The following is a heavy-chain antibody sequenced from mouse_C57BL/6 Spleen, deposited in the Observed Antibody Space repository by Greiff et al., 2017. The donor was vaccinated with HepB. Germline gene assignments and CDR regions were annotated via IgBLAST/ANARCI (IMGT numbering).Heavy chain of an antibody. CDR3: ARSFYGDPLLYFDV. CDR1: GYAFSSSW. D-gene: IGHD2-13*01. CDR2: IYPGDGDT. J-gene: IGHJ1*03. Sequence: VQLQQSGPELVKPGASVKISCKASGYAFSSSWMNWVKQRPGKGLEWIGRIYPGDGDTNYNGKFKGKATLTADKSSSTAYMQLSSLTSEDSAVYFCARSFYGDPLLYFDVWGTGTTVTVSS. V-gene: IGHV1-82*01.